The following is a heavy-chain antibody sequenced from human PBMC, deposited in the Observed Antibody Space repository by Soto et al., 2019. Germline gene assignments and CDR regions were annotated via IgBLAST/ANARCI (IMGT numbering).Heavy chain of an antibody. CDR3: ARERRIKSFGVDISATSQLWFDP. J-gene: IGHJ5*02. Sequence: SETLSLTCAVYGGSFSGYYWSWIRQPPGKGLEWIWEINHSGSTNYNPSLKSRVTISVDTSKNQFSLKLSSVTAADTAVYYCARERRIKSFGVDISATSQLWFDPGGQGTLVTVSS. D-gene: IGHD3-3*01. CDR1: GGSFSGYY. CDR2: INHSGST. V-gene: IGHV4-34*01.